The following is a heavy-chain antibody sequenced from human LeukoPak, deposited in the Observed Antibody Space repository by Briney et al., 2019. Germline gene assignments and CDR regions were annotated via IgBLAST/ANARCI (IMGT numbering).Heavy chain of an antibody. Sequence: ASVKVSCKASGGTFSSYAISWVRQAPGQGLEWMGGIIPIFGTANYAQKFQGRVTITADESTSTAYMELSSLRSEDTAVYYCARVSDRMGGNSPFDYWGQGTLVTVSS. J-gene: IGHJ4*02. D-gene: IGHD4-23*01. CDR1: GGTFSSYA. V-gene: IGHV1-69*01. CDR2: IIPIFGTA. CDR3: ARVSDRMGGNSPFDY.